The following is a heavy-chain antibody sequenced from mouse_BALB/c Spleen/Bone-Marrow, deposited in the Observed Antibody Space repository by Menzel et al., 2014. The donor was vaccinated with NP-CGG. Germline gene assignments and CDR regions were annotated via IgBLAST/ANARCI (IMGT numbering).Heavy chain of an antibody. D-gene: IGHD2-1*01. CDR3: ARSYGNYVDY. V-gene: IGHV1-7*01. J-gene: IGHJ2*01. CDR1: GYTFTNYW. Sequence: QVQLKESGAELAKPGAPVKMSCKASGYTFTNYWMHWVKQRPGQGLEWIGYINPSTGYTDYNQKFEDKATLTADKSSSTAYMQLSSLTSEDSAVYYCARSYGNYVDYWGQGTTLTVSS. CDR2: INPSTGYT.